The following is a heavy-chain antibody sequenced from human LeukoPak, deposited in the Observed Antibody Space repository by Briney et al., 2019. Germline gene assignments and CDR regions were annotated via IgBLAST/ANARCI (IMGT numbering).Heavy chain of an antibody. Sequence: ASVKVSCKASGYTFTNYGISWVRQAPGQGLEWMGWISTYNGNTNYAQKLQGRVTMTTDTSTRTAYMELRSLRADDTAVYYCARTVMSGSCYFDYWGQGTLVTVSS. CDR3: ARTVMSGSCYFDY. J-gene: IGHJ4*02. CDR1: GYTFTNYG. D-gene: IGHD1-26*01. CDR2: ISTYNGNT. V-gene: IGHV1-18*01.